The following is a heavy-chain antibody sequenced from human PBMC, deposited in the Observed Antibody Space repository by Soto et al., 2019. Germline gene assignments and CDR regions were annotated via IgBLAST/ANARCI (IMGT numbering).Heavy chain of an antibody. CDR2: INHSGST. D-gene: IGHD6-6*01. CDR1: GGSFSGYY. CDR3: ARVGPTIAARPNRFDY. J-gene: IGHJ4*02. V-gene: IGHV4-34*01. Sequence: PSETLSLTCAVYGGSFSGYYWSWIRQPPGKGLEWIGEINHSGSTNYNPSLKSRVTISVDSSKNQFSLSLSSVTAADTAVYYCARVGPTIAARPNRFDYWGQGTLVTVSS.